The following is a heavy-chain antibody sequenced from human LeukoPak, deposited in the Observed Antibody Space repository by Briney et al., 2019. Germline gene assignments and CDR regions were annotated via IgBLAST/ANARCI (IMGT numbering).Heavy chain of an antibody. D-gene: IGHD6-13*01. CDR2: IDSSNTYI. Sequence: GGSLRLSCTASGFTFGDYAMSWVRQAPGKGLEWVSSIDSSNTYIYYADSVKGRFTISRDNSKNTLYLQMGSLRAEDMAVYYCARAQANKYSSSWYRGSGLDYWGQGTLVTVSS. CDR3: ARAQANKYSSSWYRGSGLDY. J-gene: IGHJ4*02. CDR1: GFTFGDYA. V-gene: IGHV3-21*01.